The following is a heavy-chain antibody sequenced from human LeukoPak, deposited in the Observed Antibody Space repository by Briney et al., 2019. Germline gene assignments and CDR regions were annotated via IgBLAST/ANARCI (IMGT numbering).Heavy chain of an antibody. CDR2: VKEDGSAK. Sequence: PGGSLRLSCAVSGISFSDFWMSWVRQAPGKGLERVANVKEDGSAKFYLDSVKGRFTISRDNARSSLFLQMDSLRAEDTAVYYCARDYYDSSGYRSDAFDIWGQGTMVTVSS. CDR3: ARDYYDSSGYRSDAFDI. D-gene: IGHD3-22*01. V-gene: IGHV3-7*03. J-gene: IGHJ3*02. CDR1: GISFSDFW.